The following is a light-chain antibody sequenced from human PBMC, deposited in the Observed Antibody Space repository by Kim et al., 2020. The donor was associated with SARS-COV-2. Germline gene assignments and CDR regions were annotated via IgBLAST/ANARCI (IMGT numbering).Light chain of an antibody. V-gene: IGLV2-8*01. Sequence: QSVTSSCTGTSSDVGGYNYVSWYQQHPGKAPKLMIYEVSKRPSGVPDRFSGSKSGNTASLTVSGLQAEDEADYYCSSYAGSNNFEVFGTGTKVTVL. CDR2: EVS. CDR1: SSDVGGYNY. CDR3: SSYAGSNNFEV. J-gene: IGLJ1*01.